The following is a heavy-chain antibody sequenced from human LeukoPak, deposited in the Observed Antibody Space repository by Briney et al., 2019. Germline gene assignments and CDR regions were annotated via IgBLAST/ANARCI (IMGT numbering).Heavy chain of an antibody. Sequence: PGGSLRLSCAASGFTFSSYGMHWVRQAPGKGLEWVAFIRYDGSNKYYADSVKGRFTISRDNSKNTLYLQMNSLRAEDTAVYYCAKEGMYPLKYYFDYWGQGTLVTVSS. D-gene: IGHD2-2*01. CDR3: AKEGMYPLKYYFDY. J-gene: IGHJ4*02. CDR1: GFTFSSYG. V-gene: IGHV3-30*02. CDR2: IRYDGSNK.